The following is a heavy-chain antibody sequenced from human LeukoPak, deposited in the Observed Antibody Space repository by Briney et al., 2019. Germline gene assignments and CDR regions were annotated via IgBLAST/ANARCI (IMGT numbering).Heavy chain of an antibody. CDR3: ARSSTTLLRGVIGY. V-gene: IGHV3-48*04. CDR2: ISSSSSTI. D-gene: IGHD3-10*01. J-gene: IGHJ4*02. CDR1: GFTFSSYS. Sequence: GGSLRLSCAASGFTFSSYSMNWVRQAPGKGLEWVSYISSSSSTIYYADSVKGRFTISRDNAKNSLYLQMNSLRAEDTAVYYCARSSTTLLRGVIGYWGQGTLVTVSS.